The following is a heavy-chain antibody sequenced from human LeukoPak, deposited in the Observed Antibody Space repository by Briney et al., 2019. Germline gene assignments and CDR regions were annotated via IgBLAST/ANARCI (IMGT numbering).Heavy chain of an antibody. CDR1: GYTLTTYY. Sequence: ASVNVSCKASGYTLTTYYMHWVRQAPGQGLEWMGIIDPSVGTTTYAQKLQGRLTMTRDTSTSTVYMELSGLRSEDTALYYCARAFYDSSGYYYAGVLDYWGQGTLVTVSS. D-gene: IGHD3-22*01. CDR2: IDPSVGTT. CDR3: ARAFYDSSGYYYAGVLDY. J-gene: IGHJ4*02. V-gene: IGHV1-46*04.